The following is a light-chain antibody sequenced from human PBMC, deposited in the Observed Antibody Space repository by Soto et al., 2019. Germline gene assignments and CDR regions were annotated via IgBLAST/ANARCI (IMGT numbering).Light chain of an antibody. CDR3: QSYDSSLSALV. J-gene: IGLJ3*02. CDR2: DVS. CDR1: SSDVGGYNY. Sequence: QSALTQPRSVSGSPGQSVTISCTGTSSDVGGYNYVSWYQQHPGKAPKLMIYDVSKRPSGVPDRFSGSKSGTSASLAITGLQAADEADYYCQSYDSSLSALVFGGGTQLTVL. V-gene: IGLV2-11*01.